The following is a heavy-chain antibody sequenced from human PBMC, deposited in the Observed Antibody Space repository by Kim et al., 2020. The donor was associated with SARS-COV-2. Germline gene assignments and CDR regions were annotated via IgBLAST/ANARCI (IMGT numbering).Heavy chain of an antibody. J-gene: IGHJ5*02. Sequence: HSVKVRCTISGDNAKNSLYLQMNSLRADDPALYYCAKDRFSRGYYWFDPWGQGTLVTVSS. CDR3: AKDRFSRGYYWFDP. D-gene: IGHD2-15*01. V-gene: IGHV3-9*01.